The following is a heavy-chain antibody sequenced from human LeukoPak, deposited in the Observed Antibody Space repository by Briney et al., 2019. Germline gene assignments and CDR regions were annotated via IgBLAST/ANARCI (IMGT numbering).Heavy chain of an antibody. CDR1: GGSISSGSYY. V-gene: IGHV4-61*02. J-gene: IGHJ6*03. Sequence: PSETLSLTCTVSGGSISSGSYYWSWIRQPAGKGLEWIGRIYTSGSTNYNPSLKSRVTISVDTSKNQFSLKLSSVTAADTAVYYCAREFQWFGEFLPYSYYYYYMDVWGKGTTVTISS. CDR3: AREFQWFGEFLPYSYYYYYMDV. CDR2: IYTSGST. D-gene: IGHD3-10*01.